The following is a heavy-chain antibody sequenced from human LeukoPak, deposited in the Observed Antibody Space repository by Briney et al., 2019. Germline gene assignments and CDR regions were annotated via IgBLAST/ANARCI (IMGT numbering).Heavy chain of an antibody. J-gene: IGHJ6*02. CDR3: AGAQNRGPGV. CDR1: VFTFSRYA. Sequence: GGSLRLSCAASVFTFSRYAMHWVRQAPGKGLEWVAVISYDGSNKYYADSVKGRCTISRDNSKHTLSLHMHSQRAEHDAVYYWAGAQNRGPGVWGQGTTVTVSS. V-gene: IGHV3-30*04. D-gene: IGHD3-10*01. CDR2: ISYDGSNK.